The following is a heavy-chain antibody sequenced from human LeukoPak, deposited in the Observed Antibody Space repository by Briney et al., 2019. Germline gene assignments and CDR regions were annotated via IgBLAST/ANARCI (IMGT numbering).Heavy chain of an antibody. CDR1: GFTFSSYS. Sequence: PGGSLRLSCAASGFTFSSYSMNWVRQAPGKGLEWVSSISSSSSYIYYADSVKGRFTISRDNAKNPLYLQMNSLRAEDTAVYYCARGKYGSGSYSGFDYWGQGTLVTVSS. J-gene: IGHJ4*02. CDR2: ISSSSSYI. CDR3: ARGKYGSGSYSGFDY. V-gene: IGHV3-21*01. D-gene: IGHD3-10*01.